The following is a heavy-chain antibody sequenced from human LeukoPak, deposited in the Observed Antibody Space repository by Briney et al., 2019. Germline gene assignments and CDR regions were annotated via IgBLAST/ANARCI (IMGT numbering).Heavy chain of an antibody. J-gene: IGHJ4*02. CDR1: GFTFDDYA. Sequence: GGSLRLSCAASGFTFDDYAMHWVRQAPGKGLEWVSGISWNSGSIGYADSVKGRFTISRDNAKNSLYLQMNSLRAEDMALYYCAKGPKPYSSSWIDYWGQGTLVTVSS. CDR3: AKGPKPYSSSWIDY. V-gene: IGHV3-9*03. D-gene: IGHD6-13*01. CDR2: ISWNSGSI.